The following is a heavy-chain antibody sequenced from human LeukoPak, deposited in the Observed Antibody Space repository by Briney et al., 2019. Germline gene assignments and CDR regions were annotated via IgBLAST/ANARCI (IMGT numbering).Heavy chain of an antibody. Sequence: GGSLRLSCAASGFTVSSNYMTWVRQAPGKGLEWVSVLYRGGSTSYANSVRGRFTISGDNSKNTLYLQMNSLRAEDTAVYYCASSKQQLANYYYYMDVWGKGTTVTISS. J-gene: IGHJ6*03. CDR1: GFTVSSNY. D-gene: IGHD6-13*01. CDR2: LYRGGST. V-gene: IGHV3-53*01. CDR3: ASSKQQLANYYYYMDV.